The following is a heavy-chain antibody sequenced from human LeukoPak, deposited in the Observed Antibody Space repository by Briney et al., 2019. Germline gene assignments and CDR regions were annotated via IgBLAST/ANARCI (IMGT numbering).Heavy chain of an antibody. CDR2: ISAYNGNT. V-gene: IGHV1-18*01. D-gene: IGHD6-19*01. CDR1: GYTFTSYG. Sequence: GASVKVSCKASGYTFTSYGISWVRQAPGQGLEWMGWISAYNGNTNYAQKLQGRVTMTTDTSTSTAYMELRSLRSDDTALYYCAKDKGSSGWYYKDGFDPWGQGTLVTVSS. J-gene: IGHJ5*02. CDR3: AKDKGSSGWYYKDGFDP.